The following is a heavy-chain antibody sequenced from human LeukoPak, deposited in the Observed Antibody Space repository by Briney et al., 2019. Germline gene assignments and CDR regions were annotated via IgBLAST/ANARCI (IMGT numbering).Heavy chain of an antibody. CDR3: ARLGSIAAAGTGFDY. D-gene: IGHD6-13*01. CDR2: IYPGDSAT. CDR1: GYSFTSYW. Sequence: GESLKISCKGSGYSFTSYWIGWVRQMPGKGLEWMGIIYPGDSATRYSPSFQGQVTISADKSISTAYLQWSSLKASDTAMYYCARLGSIAAAGTGFDYWGQGTLVTVSS. J-gene: IGHJ4*02. V-gene: IGHV5-51*01.